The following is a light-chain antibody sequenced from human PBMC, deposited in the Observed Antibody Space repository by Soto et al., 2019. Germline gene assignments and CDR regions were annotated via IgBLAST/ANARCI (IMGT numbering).Light chain of an antibody. CDR2: SNN. Sequence: QAVVTQPPSASGTTGQRVTISCSGRSSNIGSNYVYWYQQLPGTAPKLLIYSNNQRPSGVPDRFSGSKSGTSASLAISGLRSEDEADYYCAAWDDSLSGRVFGGGTKLTVL. CDR3: AAWDDSLSGRV. V-gene: IGLV1-47*02. J-gene: IGLJ3*02. CDR1: SSNIGSNY.